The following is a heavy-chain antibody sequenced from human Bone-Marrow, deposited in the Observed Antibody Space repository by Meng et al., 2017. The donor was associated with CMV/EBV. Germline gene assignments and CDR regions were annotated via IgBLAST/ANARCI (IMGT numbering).Heavy chain of an antibody. CDR2: INPNSGGT. V-gene: IGHV1-2*02. D-gene: IGHD2-21*01. J-gene: IGHJ3*02. Sequence: ASVKVSCKASGCTFTGYYMHWVRQAPGQGLEWMGWINPNSGGTNYAQKFQGRVTMTRDTSISTAYMELSRLRSDDTAVYYCVRPIAGKYAFAIWGQGPMVTCSS. CDR3: VRPIAGKYAFAI. CDR1: GCTFTGYY.